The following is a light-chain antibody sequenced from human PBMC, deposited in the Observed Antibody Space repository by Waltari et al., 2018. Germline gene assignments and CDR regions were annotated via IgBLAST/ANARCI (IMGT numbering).Light chain of an antibody. CDR3: QQAKNFPAVS. CDR1: QDIGSW. Sequence: DIQMTQSPSSVSASVGDRVTINCRTSQDIGSWLSWYQHQPGKAPNLLIYVATNLQSGVPSRFSGSGSGTDFTLTISGLQADNSAIYYCQQAKNFPAVSFGGGTKVEIK. V-gene: IGKV1-12*01. CDR2: VAT. J-gene: IGKJ4*01.